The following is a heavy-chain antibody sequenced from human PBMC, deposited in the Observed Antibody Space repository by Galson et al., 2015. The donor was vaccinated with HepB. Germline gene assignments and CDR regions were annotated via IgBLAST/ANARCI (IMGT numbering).Heavy chain of an antibody. D-gene: IGHD3-10*01. J-gene: IGHJ5*02. V-gene: IGHV3-23*01. CDR1: GFTFSSYA. CDR2: ISGSGGST. CDR3: AKVGLSATSYYYGSGSLSWFDP. Sequence: SLRLSCAASGFTFSSYAMSWVRQAPGKGLEWVSAISGSGGSTYYADSVKGRFTISRDNSKNTLYLQMNSLRAEDTAVYYCAKVGLSATSYYYGSGSLSWFDPWGQGTLVTVSS.